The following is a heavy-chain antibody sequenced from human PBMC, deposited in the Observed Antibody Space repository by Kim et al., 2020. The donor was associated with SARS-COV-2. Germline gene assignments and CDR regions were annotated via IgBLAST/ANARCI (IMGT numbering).Heavy chain of an antibody. Sequence: ASVKVSCKASGYTFTSYAMNWVRQAPGQGLEWMGWINTNTGNPTYAQGFTGRFVFSLDTSVSTAYLQISSLKAEDTAVYYCARDVLRYFDWLPQRWFDPWGQGTLVTVSS. CDR3: ARDVLRYFDWLPQRWFDP. CDR2: INTNTGNP. CDR1: GYTFTSYA. J-gene: IGHJ5*02. V-gene: IGHV7-4-1*02. D-gene: IGHD3-9*01.